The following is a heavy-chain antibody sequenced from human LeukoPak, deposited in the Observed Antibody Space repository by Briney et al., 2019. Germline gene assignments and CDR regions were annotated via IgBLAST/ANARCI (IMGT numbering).Heavy chain of an antibody. Sequence: ASVKVSCKASGYTFTGYYIHWLRQAPGQGLEWMGWISPNSGGTNYVQKFQGRVTMTRDTSISTAYMELTRLTSDDTAVYYCARGHNWNDVYDYWGQGTLVTVSS. CDR3: ARGHNWNDVYDY. D-gene: IGHD1-1*01. CDR1: GYTFTGYY. CDR2: ISPNSGGT. V-gene: IGHV1-2*02. J-gene: IGHJ4*02.